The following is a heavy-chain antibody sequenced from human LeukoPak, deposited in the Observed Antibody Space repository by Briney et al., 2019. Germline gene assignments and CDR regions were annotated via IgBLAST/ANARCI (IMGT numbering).Heavy chain of an antibody. Sequence: SGTLSLTCAVYGGSFSGYYWSWIRQPPGKGLEWIGEINHSGSTNYNPSLKSRVTISVDTSKNQFSLKLSSVTAADTAVYYCARGKENCGGDCYYHFDYWGQGTLVTVSS. V-gene: IGHV4-34*01. CDR2: INHSGST. CDR3: ARGKENCGGDCYYHFDY. J-gene: IGHJ4*02. CDR1: GGSFSGYY. D-gene: IGHD2-21*02.